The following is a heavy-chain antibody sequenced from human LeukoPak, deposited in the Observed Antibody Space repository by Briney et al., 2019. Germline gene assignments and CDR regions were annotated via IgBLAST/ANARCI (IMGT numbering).Heavy chain of an antibody. CDR2: IRSKTNNYAT. CDR3: LYGGNFFDS. Sequence: GGSLRLSYTASGFTLSGSAIHWVRQASGKGLEWVGRIRSKTNNYATAYGGSVKGRFTISRDDSKNTAYLQMNSLKIEDTAVYYCLYGGNFFDSWGQGTLVTASS. CDR1: GFTLSGSA. J-gene: IGHJ4*02. V-gene: IGHV3-73*01. D-gene: IGHD4/OR15-4a*01.